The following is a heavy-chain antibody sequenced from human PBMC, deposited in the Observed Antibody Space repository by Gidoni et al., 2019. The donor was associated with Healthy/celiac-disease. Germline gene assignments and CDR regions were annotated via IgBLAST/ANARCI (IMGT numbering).Heavy chain of an antibody. Sequence: AASVKGRFTISRDNAKNSLYLQMNSLRAEDTAVYYCARDSGSSGWTVYGMDVWGQGTTVTVSS. D-gene: IGHD6-19*01. J-gene: IGHJ6*02. V-gene: IGHV3-11*06. CDR3: ARDSGSSGWTVYGMDV.